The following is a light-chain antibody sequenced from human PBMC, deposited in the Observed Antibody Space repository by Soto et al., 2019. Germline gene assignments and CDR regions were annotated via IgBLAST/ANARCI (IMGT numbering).Light chain of an antibody. CDR2: AAS. J-gene: IGKJ1*01. V-gene: IGKV1-39*01. Sequence: DVQMIQSPSSLSASVGDTVTITCRASRAINTYVNWYQQKQGRAPKLLIFAASTLQSAVPSRFSASGSGTDFTLTISGLQPDDFATYYCQQTYSVLAWTFGQGTRVEVK. CDR3: QQTYSVLAWT. CDR1: RAINTY.